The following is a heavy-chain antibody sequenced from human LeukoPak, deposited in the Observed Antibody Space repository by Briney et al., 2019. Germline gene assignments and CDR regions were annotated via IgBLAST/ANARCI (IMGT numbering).Heavy chain of an antibody. V-gene: IGHV3-73*01. CDR3: TTLHGDYAPFLVVGDYMDV. CDR1: GFTFSGSA. D-gene: IGHD4-17*01. Sequence: QSGGSLRLSCAASGFTFSGSAMHWVRQASGKGLEWVGRIRSKANSYATAYAASVKGRFTIPRDDSKNTAYLQMNSLKTEDTAVYYCTTLHGDYAPFLVVGDYMDVWGKGTTVTVSS. CDR2: IRSKANSYAT. J-gene: IGHJ6*03.